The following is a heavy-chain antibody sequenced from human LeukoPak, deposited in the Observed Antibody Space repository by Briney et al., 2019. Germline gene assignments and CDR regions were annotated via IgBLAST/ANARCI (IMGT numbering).Heavy chain of an antibody. D-gene: IGHD3-10*01. V-gene: IGHV4-34*01. CDR2: INHSGNT. J-gene: IGHJ5*02. CDR1: GESFSGYY. Sequence: SETLSLTCAVYGESFSGYYWSWIRQPPGKGLEWIGEINHSGNTNYNPSLKSRVTISVDTSKNQFSLKLSSVTAADTAVYYCARHSYYGSGRYPNPYNWFDPWGQGTLVTVSS. CDR3: ARHSYYGSGRYPNPYNWFDP.